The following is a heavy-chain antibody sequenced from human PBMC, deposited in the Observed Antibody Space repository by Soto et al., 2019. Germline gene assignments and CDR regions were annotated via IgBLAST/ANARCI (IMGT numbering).Heavy chain of an antibody. J-gene: IGHJ5*02. CDR2: INPSGGST. Sequence: GASVKVSCKASGYTFTSYYMHWVRQAPGQWLEWMGIINPSGGSTSYAQKFQGRVTMTRDTSTSTVYMELSSLRSEDTAVYYCARDARKGDNYYYDSSGHYPWGQGTLVTVSS. V-gene: IGHV1-46*01. CDR3: ARDARKGDNYYYDSSGHYP. D-gene: IGHD3-22*01. CDR1: GYTFTSYY.